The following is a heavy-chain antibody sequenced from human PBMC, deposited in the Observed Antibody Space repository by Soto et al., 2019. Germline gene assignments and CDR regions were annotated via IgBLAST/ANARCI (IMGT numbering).Heavy chain of an antibody. CDR3: ARDLKETVTHSHYYYYYGMDV. J-gene: IGHJ6*02. CDR2: ISSSSSTI. Sequence: EVQLVESGGGLVQPGGSLRLSCAASGFTFSSYSMNWVRQAPGKGLEWVSYISSSSSTIYYADSVKGRFTISRDNAKNSLYLHMNSLRDEDTAVYYCARDLKETVTHSHYYYYYGMDVWGQGTTVTVSS. CDR1: GFTFSSYS. D-gene: IGHD4-17*01. V-gene: IGHV3-48*02.